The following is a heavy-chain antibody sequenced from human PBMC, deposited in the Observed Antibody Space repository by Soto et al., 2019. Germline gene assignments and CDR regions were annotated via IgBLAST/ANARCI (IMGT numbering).Heavy chain of an antibody. CDR2: IYYSGST. V-gene: IGHV4-39*01. Sequence: QLQLQESGPGLVKPSETRSLTCTVSGGSISSSSYYWGWIRQPPGKGLEWIGSIYYSGSTYYNPSLKSRVTISVDTSKNQFSLKLSSVTAADTAVYYCASQRKDYYYYGMDVWGQGTTVTVSS. CDR3: ASQRKDYYYYGMDV. J-gene: IGHJ6*02. CDR1: GGSISSSSYY.